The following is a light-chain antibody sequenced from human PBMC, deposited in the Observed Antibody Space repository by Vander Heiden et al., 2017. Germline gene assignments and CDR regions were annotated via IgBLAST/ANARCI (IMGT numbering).Light chain of an antibody. J-gene: IGKJ4*01. CDR1: QSLLHSNGYNY. CDR3: MQALQTPLT. V-gene: IGKV2-28*01. CDR2: LGS. Sequence: DSVMTQSPPSLPVTPGEPASISCRSSQSLLHSNGYNYLDWYLQKPGQSPQLLIYLGSNRASGVPDRFSGSGSGTDFTLKISRVEAEDVGVYYCMQALQTPLTFGGGTKVEIK.